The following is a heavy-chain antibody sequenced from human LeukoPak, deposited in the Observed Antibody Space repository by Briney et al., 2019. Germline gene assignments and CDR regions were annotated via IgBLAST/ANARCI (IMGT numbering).Heavy chain of an antibody. Sequence: SETLSLTCTVSGDSISSASYYWGWIRQPPGKGLEWIGTIYYSGSTHYNPSLKSRLTISVDTSKNQFSLKLSSVTAADTAVYYCARVDVGDFYDSNGPFDYWGQGTLVTVSS. CDR1: GDSISSASYY. J-gene: IGHJ4*02. CDR2: IYYSGST. D-gene: IGHD3-22*01. V-gene: IGHV4-39*07. CDR3: ARVDVGDFYDSNGPFDY.